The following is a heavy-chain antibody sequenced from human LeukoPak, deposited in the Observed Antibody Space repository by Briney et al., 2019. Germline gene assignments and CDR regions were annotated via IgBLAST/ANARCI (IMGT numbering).Heavy chain of an antibody. D-gene: IGHD6-13*01. Sequence: ASVKVSCKASGYTFTTYNINWVRQAPGQGLGWMGWITADNGNTNYAQKFQGRVTMTTDTSTSTVYMELRSLRSDDTAVYYCARVQSSSWGYAFDIWGQGTMATVSS. CDR1: GYTFTTYN. J-gene: IGHJ3*02. CDR3: ARVQSSSWGYAFDI. CDR2: ITADNGNT. V-gene: IGHV1-18*01.